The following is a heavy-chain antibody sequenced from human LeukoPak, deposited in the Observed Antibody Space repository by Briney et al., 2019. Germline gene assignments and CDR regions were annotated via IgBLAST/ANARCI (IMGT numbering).Heavy chain of an antibody. CDR2: ISGSGGST. D-gene: IGHD2-8*01. CDR3: AMYDRAVPKSLFDY. Sequence: PGGSLRLSCAASGFTFSSYAMSWVRQAPGKGLEWVSAISGSGGSTYYADSVKGRFTISRDNSKNTLYLQMNSLRAEDTAVYYCAMYDRAVPKSLFDYWGQGTLVTVSS. J-gene: IGHJ4*02. V-gene: IGHV3-23*01. CDR1: GFTFSSYA.